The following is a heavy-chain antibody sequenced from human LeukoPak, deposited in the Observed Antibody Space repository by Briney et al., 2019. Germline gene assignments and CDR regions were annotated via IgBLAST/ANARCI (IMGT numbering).Heavy chain of an antibody. CDR1: GYSITSGFS. CDR2: ISHSGTT. V-gene: IGHV4-38-2*02. Sequence: SETLSLTCAVSGYSITSGFSWGWIRQPPGKGLEWIGTISHSGTTDYKSTLESGLTISMDTSKNLFSLRLTSVTAADTAVYYCAREGAVPGIDPWGQGTLVTVSS. CDR3: AREGAVPGIDP. D-gene: IGHD3-16*01. J-gene: IGHJ5*02.